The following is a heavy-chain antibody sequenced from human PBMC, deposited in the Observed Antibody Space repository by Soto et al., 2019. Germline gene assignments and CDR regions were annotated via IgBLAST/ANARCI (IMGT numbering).Heavy chain of an antibody. D-gene: IGHD2-2*01. CDR2: IYYSGST. CDR3: AKQFEDIVVVPAAISYGMDV. Sequence: SETLSLTCTVSGGSISSSSYYWGWIRQPPGKGLEWIGSIYYSGSTYYNPSLKSRVTISVDTSKNQFSLKLSSVTAADTAVYYCAKQFEDIVVVPAAISYGMDVWGQGTTVTVSS. J-gene: IGHJ6*02. V-gene: IGHV4-39*01. CDR1: GGSISSSSYY.